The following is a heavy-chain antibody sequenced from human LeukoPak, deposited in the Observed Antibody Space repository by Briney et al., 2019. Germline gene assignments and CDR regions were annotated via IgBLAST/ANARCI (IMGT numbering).Heavy chain of an antibody. CDR1: GGSISNYY. J-gene: IGHJ4*02. D-gene: IGHD2-2*01. Sequence: SETLSLTCTVSGGSISNYYWSWIRQPPGKGLEWIGYIYYSGNTNYNPSPKSRVTISVDTSKNQFSLKLNSVTAADTAVYYCARVRYCSTNRCYDREFDNWGQGTLVTVSS. CDR3: ARVRYCSTNRCYDREFDN. CDR2: IYYSGNT. V-gene: IGHV4-59*01.